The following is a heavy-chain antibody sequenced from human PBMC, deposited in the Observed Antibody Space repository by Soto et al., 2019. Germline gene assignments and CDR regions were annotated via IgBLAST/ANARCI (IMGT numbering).Heavy chain of an antibody. V-gene: IGHV4-30-4*01. J-gene: IGHJ4*02. D-gene: IGHD4-17*01. CDR1: DGSISSGDYY. CDR2: IYYSGST. CDR3: ARTSNYGDYYFDY. Sequence: QVQLQESGPGLVKPSQTLSLTCTVSDGSISSGDYYWSWIRQPPGKGLEWIGYIYYSGSTYYNPSLKSRVTISVDTSKNQFSLKLSSVTAADTAVYYCARTSNYGDYYFDYWGQGTLVTVSS.